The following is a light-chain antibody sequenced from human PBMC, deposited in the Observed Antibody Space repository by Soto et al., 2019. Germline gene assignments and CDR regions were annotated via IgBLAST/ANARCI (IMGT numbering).Light chain of an antibody. V-gene: IGKV1-39*01. CDR1: QSISSY. CDR3: QQYNSYWT. J-gene: IGKJ1*01. Sequence: DIQMTQYPSTLSASVGNRVTISCRASQSISSYLNWYQQKPGKAPKLLIYAASSLQSGVPSRFSGSGSGTDFTLTISSLQPDDFATYYCQQYNSYWTFGQGTKVDIK. CDR2: AAS.